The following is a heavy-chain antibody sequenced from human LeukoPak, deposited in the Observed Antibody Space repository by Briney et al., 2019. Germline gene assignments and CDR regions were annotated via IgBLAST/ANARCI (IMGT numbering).Heavy chain of an antibody. J-gene: IGHJ4*02. V-gene: IGHV4-31*03. CDR3: ARGYDSSAYYPFNY. CDR1: GGSISSGGYY. Sequence: SETLSLTCTVSGGSISSGGYYWSWIRQHPGKGLEWIGYIYYSGSTYYNPSLKSRVTISVDTSKNRFSLKLSSVTAADTAVYYCARGYDSSAYYPFNYWGQGTLVTVSS. CDR2: IYYSGST. D-gene: IGHD3-22*01.